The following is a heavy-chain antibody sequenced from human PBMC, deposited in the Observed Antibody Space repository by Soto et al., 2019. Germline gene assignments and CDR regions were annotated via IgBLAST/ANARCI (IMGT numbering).Heavy chain of an antibody. V-gene: IGHV1-69*06. CDR3: AREFVGRATSYYGMDV. CDR2: IIPIFGTA. CDR1: GGTFSSYA. J-gene: IGHJ6*02. Sequence: GASVKVSCKASGGTFSSYAISWVRQAPGQGLEWMGGIIPIFGTANYAQKFQGRVTITADKSTSTAYMELSSLRSEDTAVYYCAREFVGRATSYYGMDVWGQGTTVTVSS. D-gene: IGHD1-26*01.